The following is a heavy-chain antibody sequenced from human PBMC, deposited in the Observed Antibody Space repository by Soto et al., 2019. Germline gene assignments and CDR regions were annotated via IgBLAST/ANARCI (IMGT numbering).Heavy chain of an antibody. CDR1: GYSFTSYW. D-gene: IGHD3-9*01. CDR2: IYPGDSDT. CDR3: ARRRYDILTGYSEYYYYYGMDV. J-gene: IGHJ6*02. Sequence: GESLKISCKGSGYSFTSYWIGWVRQMPGKGLEWMGIIYPGDSDTRYSPSFQGQVTISADKSISTAYLQWSSLKASDTAMYYCARRRYDILTGYSEYYYYYGMDVWGQGTTVTVSS. V-gene: IGHV5-51*01.